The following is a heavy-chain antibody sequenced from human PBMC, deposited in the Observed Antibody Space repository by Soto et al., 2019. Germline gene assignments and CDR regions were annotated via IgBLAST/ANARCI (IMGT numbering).Heavy chain of an antibody. CDR3: ARETRDAQYFQH. CDR2: IWYDGSNK. V-gene: IGHV3-33*01. D-gene: IGHD2-2*01. Sequence: GGSLRLSCAASGFTFSSYGMHWVRQAPGKGLEWVAVIWYDGSNKYYADSVKGRFTISRDNSKNTLYLQMNSLRAEDTAVYYCARETRDAQYFQHWGQGTLVTVSS. J-gene: IGHJ1*01. CDR1: GFTFSSYG.